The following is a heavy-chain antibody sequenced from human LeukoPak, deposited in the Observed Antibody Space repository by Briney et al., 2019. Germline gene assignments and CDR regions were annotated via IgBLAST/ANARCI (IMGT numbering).Heavy chain of an antibody. D-gene: IGHD1-26*01. V-gene: IGHV3-7*01. CDR3: VVY. CDR1: GFTFSTSW. J-gene: IGHJ4*02. Sequence: GGSLRLSCAASGFTFSTSWMNWVRQAPGKGLEWVANIDQDGSQKYYVDSVKGRFSISRDNAKNSLYLQMNSLRAEDTAVYCGVVYWGQGILVTVSS. CDR2: IDQDGSQK.